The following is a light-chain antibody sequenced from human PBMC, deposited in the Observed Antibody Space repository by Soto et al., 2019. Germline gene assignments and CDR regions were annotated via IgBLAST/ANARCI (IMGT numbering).Light chain of an antibody. J-gene: IGLJ1*01. CDR2: DVS. CDR1: SSDVGGYNY. Sequence: QSVLTQPASVSGSPGQSITIFCTGTSSDVGGYNYVSWYQQHPGKAPKLMIYDVSNRPSGVSNRFSGSKSGNTASLTISGLQAEDEADYYCSSYTSSSLYVFGTGTRSPS. CDR3: SSYTSSSLYV. V-gene: IGLV2-14*01.